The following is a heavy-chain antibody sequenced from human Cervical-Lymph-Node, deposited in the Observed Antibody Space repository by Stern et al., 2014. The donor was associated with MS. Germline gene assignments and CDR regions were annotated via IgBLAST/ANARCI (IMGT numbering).Heavy chain of an antibody. V-gene: IGHV2-5*02. CDR1: GFSLGTSGVG. CDR3: VRRGDNFGYDGH. D-gene: IGHD5-12*01. CDR2: IYWDDEK. Sequence: QVTLKESGPTLVKPTQTLTLTCTFSGFSLGTSGVGVGWIRQPPGKALEWLAVIYWDDEKAYRPSLKGRLTITKDTSKNQVVLTVTNMDPEDTGTYYCVRRGDNFGYDGHWGQGTLVTVSS. J-gene: IGHJ4*02.